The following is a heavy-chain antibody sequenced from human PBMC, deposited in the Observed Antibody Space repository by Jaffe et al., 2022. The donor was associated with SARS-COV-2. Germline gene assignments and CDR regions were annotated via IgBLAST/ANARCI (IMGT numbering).Heavy chain of an antibody. CDR1: GFAFSSFA. D-gene: IGHD2-2*01. Sequence: EVQLLASGGGLVQPGGSLRLSCTASGFAFSSFAMNWVRQAPGKGLEWVSSINENEDTTSHYADSVTGRFTISRDNSKNTLYLQMDSLRADDTAVYYCAKQMVPTAINWGQGTLVTVSS. CDR2: INENEDTT. CDR3: AKQMVPTAIN. V-gene: IGHV3-23*01. J-gene: IGHJ4*02.